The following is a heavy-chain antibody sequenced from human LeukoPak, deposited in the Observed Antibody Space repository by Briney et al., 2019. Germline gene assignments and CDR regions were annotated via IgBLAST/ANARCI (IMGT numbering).Heavy chain of an antibody. J-gene: IGHJ4*02. V-gene: IGHV1-46*01. CDR2: INPSGGST. D-gene: IGHD3-10*01. CDR3: ARDDAGYYGSGSYYIQY. CDR1: GYTFTIYY. Sequence: ASVKVSCKASGYTFTIYYMHWVRQAPGQGLEWMGIINPSGGSTSYAQKFQGRVTMTRDTSTSTVYMELSSLRSEDTAVYYCARDDAGYYGSGSYYIQYWGQGTLVTVSS.